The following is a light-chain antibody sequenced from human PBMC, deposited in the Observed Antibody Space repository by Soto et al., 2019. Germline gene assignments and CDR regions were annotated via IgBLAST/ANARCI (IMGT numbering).Light chain of an antibody. Sequence: DIQVTQSPSSVSASVGDRVTITCRASQGLVSWLAWYQQKPGKAPKRLIYAASSFQSGVPSRFSGSGSGTDFTLTISSLQPEEFATYYCQQTSSFPLTFGGGTKLEIK. V-gene: IGKV1-12*01. CDR2: AAS. CDR1: QGLVSW. CDR3: QQTSSFPLT. J-gene: IGKJ4*01.